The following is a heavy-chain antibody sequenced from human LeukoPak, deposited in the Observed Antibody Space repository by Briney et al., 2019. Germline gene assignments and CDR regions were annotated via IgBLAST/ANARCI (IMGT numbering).Heavy chain of an antibody. D-gene: IGHD3-16*01. V-gene: IGHV3-30-3*01. CDR3: AGDLGGGTDY. CDR1: GFTFSSYA. Sequence: GRSLRLSCAASGFTFSSYAVHWVRQASGKGLEWVAVISSDGSNKYYADSVKGRFTISRDNSKNTLYLQVNSLTAEDTAVYYCAGDLGGGTDYWGQGTLVTVSS. J-gene: IGHJ4*02. CDR2: ISSDGSNK.